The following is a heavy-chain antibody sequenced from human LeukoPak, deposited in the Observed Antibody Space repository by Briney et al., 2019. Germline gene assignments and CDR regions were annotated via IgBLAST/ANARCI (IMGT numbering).Heavy chain of an antibody. CDR3: ARDRTDDVGRNYHPMFDL. CDR2: INLDGSNT. J-gene: IGHJ3*01. CDR1: GFTFSSHW. V-gene: IGHV3-74*01. Sequence: GESLKISCAASGFTFSSHWMHWVRQVPGRGPVWVSRINLDGSNTIYADSVKGRFTISRDNAKNTLHLQMSSLRAEDTALYYCARDRTDDVGRNYHPMFDLWGQGTMVTVSS. D-gene: IGHD3-10*01.